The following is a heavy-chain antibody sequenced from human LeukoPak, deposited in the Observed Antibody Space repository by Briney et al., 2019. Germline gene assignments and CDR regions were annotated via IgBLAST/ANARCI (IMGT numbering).Heavy chain of an antibody. J-gene: IGHJ4*02. CDR2: INPNSGGT. CDR3: ARGDDIVVVTGCLDY. CDR1: GYTFTGYY. D-gene: IGHD2-21*02. Sequence: WASVKVSCKASGYTFTGYYMHWVRQAPGQGLEWMGWINPNSGGTNYAQKFQGRVAMTRDTSISTAYMELSSLRSDDTAVYYCARGDDIVVVTGCLDYWGQGTLVTVSS. V-gene: IGHV1-2*02.